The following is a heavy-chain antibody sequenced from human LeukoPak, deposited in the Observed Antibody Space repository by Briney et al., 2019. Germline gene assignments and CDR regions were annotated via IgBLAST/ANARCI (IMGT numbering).Heavy chain of an antibody. CDR3: ARVTGYMIEDYFDY. Sequence: SETLSLTCTVSGYSISSGYYWSWIRQPPGKGLEWIGYIYYSGSANYNPSLKSRVTISVDTSKNQFSLKLRSVTAADTAVYYCARVTGYMIEDYFDYWGQGTLVTVSS. CDR2: IYYSGSA. J-gene: IGHJ4*02. V-gene: IGHV4-61*01. D-gene: IGHD3-22*01. CDR1: GYSISSGYY.